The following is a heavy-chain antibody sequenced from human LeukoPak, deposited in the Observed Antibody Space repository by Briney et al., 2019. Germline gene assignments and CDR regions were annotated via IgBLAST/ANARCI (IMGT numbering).Heavy chain of an antibody. D-gene: IGHD3-9*01. V-gene: IGHV3-48*01. CDR3: ARPPGMDILTGRFDY. Sequence: PGGSLRLSCAASGFTFSDFSMNWVRQAPGKGLEDIAYINTNSKTIWYADSVKGRFTISRDNAKNSLYLQMNSLRAEDTAVYYCARPPGMDILTGRFDYWGQGTLVTVSS. J-gene: IGHJ4*02. CDR1: GFTFSDFS. CDR2: INTNSKTI.